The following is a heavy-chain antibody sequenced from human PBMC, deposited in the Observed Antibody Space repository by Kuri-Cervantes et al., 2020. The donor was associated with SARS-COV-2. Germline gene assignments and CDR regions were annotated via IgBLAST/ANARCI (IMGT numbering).Heavy chain of an antibody. CDR1: GFTLSDYY. Sequence: GGSLRPSCAASGFTLSDYYISWIRQAPGKGLECVSYISSSSSYTNYEDSVKGRFTIYRDNAKNSLYLKMNALEAEDTAVYYCARGGVGITVDYWGQGTLVTVSS. CDR2: ISSSSSYT. J-gene: IGHJ4*02. D-gene: IGHD3-3*01. V-gene: IGHV3-11*06. CDR3: ARGGVGITVDY.